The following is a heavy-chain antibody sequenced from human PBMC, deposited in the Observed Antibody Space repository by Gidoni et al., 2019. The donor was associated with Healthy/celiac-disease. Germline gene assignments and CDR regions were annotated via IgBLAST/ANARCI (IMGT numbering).Heavy chain of an antibody. D-gene: IGHD2-2*01. CDR3: AKAPAFSHGNCLRYFDL. Sequence: EMQLLESGVGLVQPGGSLRLSCAAAGFTFSRYAMSWVRQAPVKGLESVSTISSASTHTYYVVSVKGHFTISRDNSKNTLYLQMNILRAEDTAVYYCAKAPAFSHGNCLRYFDLWGRGTLLTVSS. V-gene: IGHV3-23*01. CDR1: GFTFSRYA. CDR2: ISSASTHT. J-gene: IGHJ2*01.